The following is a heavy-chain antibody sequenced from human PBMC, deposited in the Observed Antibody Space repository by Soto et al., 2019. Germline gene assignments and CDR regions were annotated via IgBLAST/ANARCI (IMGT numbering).Heavy chain of an antibody. D-gene: IGHD2-2*01. CDR1: GFNFGDYW. CDR2: IEVDGSRT. J-gene: IGHJ4*02. CDR3: ARGAPVPGVDY. Sequence: EVHLVESGGGLVQPGESLTLSCAASGFNFGDYWMHWVRQVSGTGPMWLSGIEVDGSRTVYAGSVKGRFTISRDNAKNTVYLQMKSLGVEDTAVYYCARGAPVPGVDYLGRGTLVTVSS. V-gene: IGHV3-74*01.